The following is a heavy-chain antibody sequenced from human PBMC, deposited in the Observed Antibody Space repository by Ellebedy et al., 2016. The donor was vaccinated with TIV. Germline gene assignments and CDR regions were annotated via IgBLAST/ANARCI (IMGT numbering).Heavy chain of an antibody. J-gene: IGHJ5*02. CDR3: ARDYRSGFDLFDP. Sequence: AASVKVSCKAFGYTFTIYGISWVRQAPGQGLEWMGWVSGDNGNKNYAQKFQDRVTMTTDTSASTAYMEVRSLRADDTALYYCARDYRSGFDLFDPWGQGTLVTVSS. V-gene: IGHV1-18*01. CDR1: GYTFTIYG. CDR2: VSGDNGNK. D-gene: IGHD1-26*01.